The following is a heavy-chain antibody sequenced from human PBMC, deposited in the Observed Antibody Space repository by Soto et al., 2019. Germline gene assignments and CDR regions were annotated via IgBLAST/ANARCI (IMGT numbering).Heavy chain of an antibody. Sequence: QVQLQESGPGLVKPLETLSLTCTVSGGSISSYYWSWIRQPPGQGLEWIGYIYYSGNTNYNPSLKSRVTISVDTSKNQFFLKLNSVTAADTAVYYCARIAAAVRYYNYGMDVWGQGTTVTVSS. CDR1: GGSISSYY. V-gene: IGHV4-59*01. CDR2: IYYSGNT. J-gene: IGHJ6*02. CDR3: ARIAAAVRYYNYGMDV. D-gene: IGHD6-13*01.